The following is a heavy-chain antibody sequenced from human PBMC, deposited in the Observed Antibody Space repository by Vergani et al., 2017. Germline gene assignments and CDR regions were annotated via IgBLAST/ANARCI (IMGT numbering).Heavy chain of an antibody. J-gene: IGHJ4*02. CDR1: GFTFSSYW. CDR2: INSDGSST. D-gene: IGHD1-26*01. Sequence: VQLVESGGGVVQPGRSLRLSCAASGFTFSSYWMHWVRQAPGKGLVWVSRINSDGSSTSYADSVKGRFTISRDNAKNTLYLQMNSLRAEDTAVYYCAREKPAAGSGSYYPDYWGQGTLVTVSS. CDR3: AREKPAAGSGSYYPDY. V-gene: IGHV3-74*01.